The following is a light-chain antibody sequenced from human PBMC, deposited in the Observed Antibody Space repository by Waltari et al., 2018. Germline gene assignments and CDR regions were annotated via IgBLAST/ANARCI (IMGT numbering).Light chain of an antibody. CDR3: CSYAGSYTWV. CDR1: SRDVGNYNL. J-gene: IGLJ3*02. V-gene: IGLV2-23*01. CDR2: DDN. Sequence: QSALTQPASVSGSPGQSIPISCTGTSRDVGNYNLVSWYQQCPGKAPKVMIYDDNRRPSGVSDRFSGSKSGNTASLTISGVQAEDEADYYCCSYAGSYTWVFGGGTKLTVL.